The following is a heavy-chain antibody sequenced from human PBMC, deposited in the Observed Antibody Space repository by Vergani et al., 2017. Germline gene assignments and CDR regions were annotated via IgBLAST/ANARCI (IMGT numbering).Heavy chain of an antibody. CDR2: IGTAGDT. Sequence: EVQLVESGGGLVQPGGSLRLSCAASGFTFSTYDMHWVRQATGKGLEWVSAIGTAGDTYYPGSVKGRFTISREHAKNSLYLQMNGLRAGDTAVYYCARRDSSSPALDYWGQGSLVTVSS. V-gene: IGHV3-13*01. J-gene: IGHJ4*02. CDR1: GFTFSTYD. CDR3: ARRDSSSPALDY. D-gene: IGHD6-6*01.